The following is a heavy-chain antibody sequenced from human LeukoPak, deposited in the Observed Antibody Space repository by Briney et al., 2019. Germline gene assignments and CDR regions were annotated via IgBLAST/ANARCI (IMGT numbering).Heavy chain of an antibody. Sequence: GGSLRLSCAASGFTFSSYSMNWVRQAPGKGLEWVSSISSSSSYIYYADSVKGRFTISRDNAKNSLYLQMNSLRAEDTAAYYCARSRGSSWFHDAFDIWGQGTMVTVSS. CDR3: ARSRGSSWFHDAFDI. CDR1: GFTFSSYS. CDR2: ISSSSSYI. D-gene: IGHD6-13*01. V-gene: IGHV3-21*01. J-gene: IGHJ3*02.